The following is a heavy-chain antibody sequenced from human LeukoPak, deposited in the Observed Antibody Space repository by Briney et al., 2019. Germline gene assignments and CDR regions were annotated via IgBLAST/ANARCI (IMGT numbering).Heavy chain of an antibody. Sequence: SERMSPTCTLAAGSISSRSYYWGGIRQPPGKGLEWIGRIYYSGSTYYNPSLKSRVTMSVDTSKNQFSLKLTSVTAADTDVYYCARHYFVVPAAIGYFAYWGQGTLVTVSS. CDR2: IYYSGST. CDR3: ARHYFVVPAAIGYFAY. CDR1: AGSISSRSYY. D-gene: IGHD2-2*02. J-gene: IGHJ4*02. V-gene: IGHV4-39*01.